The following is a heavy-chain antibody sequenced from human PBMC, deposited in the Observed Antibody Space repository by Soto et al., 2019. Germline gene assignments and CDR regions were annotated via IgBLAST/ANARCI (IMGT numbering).Heavy chain of an antibody. J-gene: IGHJ1*01. CDR3: ARHAVHSSGF. Sequence: LSLTCTVSGGSISSSSYYWGWIRQPPGEGLEWIGSIYYSGSTYYNPSLKSRVTISVDTSKNQFSLKLSSVTAADTAVYFCARHAVHSSGFWGQGTLVTVSS. D-gene: IGHD6-19*01. CDR2: IYYSGST. CDR1: GGSISSSSYY. V-gene: IGHV4-39*01.